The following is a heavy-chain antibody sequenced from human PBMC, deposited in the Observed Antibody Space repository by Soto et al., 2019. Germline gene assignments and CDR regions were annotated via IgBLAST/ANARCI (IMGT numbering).Heavy chain of an antibody. V-gene: IGHV3-9*01. CDR3: AKDLYSNYGDAFDI. CDR1: GFPFDVYS. D-gene: IGHD4-4*01. CDR2: ISWNSDNI. Sequence: SLRLSWAAAGFPFDVYSVRWVRQAPGKGLEWVSGISWNSDNIVYADSVKGRFTISRDNAKNSLYLQMNSLRAEDTALYYCAKDLYSNYGDAFDIWGQGTRVTVS. J-gene: IGHJ3*02.